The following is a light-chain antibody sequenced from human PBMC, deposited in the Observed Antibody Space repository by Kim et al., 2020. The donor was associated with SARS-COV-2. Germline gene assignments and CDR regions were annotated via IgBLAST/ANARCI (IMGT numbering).Light chain of an antibody. CDR1: SSNIGPNS. Sequence: GQRVTISCSGSSSNIGPNSVSWYQQLPGTAPKLLIYNNYQSPSGVPDRFSGSKTGASASLAISGLRSEDEAEYFCAAWDDSLIGFVFGTGTKVTVL. J-gene: IGLJ1*01. CDR3: AAWDDSLIGFV. V-gene: IGLV1-44*01. CDR2: NNY.